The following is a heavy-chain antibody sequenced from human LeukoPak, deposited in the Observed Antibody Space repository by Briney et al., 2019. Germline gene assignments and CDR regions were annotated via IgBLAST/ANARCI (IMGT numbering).Heavy chain of an antibody. CDR3: ARDNSVLDEAWWFNP. CDR1: GYTFTSYY. J-gene: IGHJ5*02. Sequence: ASVKVSCKASGYTFTSYYMHWVRQAPGQGLEWMGIINPSGGSTSYAQKFQGRVNLTRDMSTSTDYLELSSLRSEDTAVYYCARDNSVLDEAWWFNPWGQGNLVTVSS. CDR2: INPSGGST. D-gene: IGHD4/OR15-4a*01. V-gene: IGHV1-46*01.